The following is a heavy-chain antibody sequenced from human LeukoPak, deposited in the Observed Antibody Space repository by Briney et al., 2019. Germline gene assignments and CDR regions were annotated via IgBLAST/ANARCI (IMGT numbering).Heavy chain of an antibody. CDR3: ARDRAQLLWFGELLPGNWFDP. CDR1: GGSISSYY. CDR2: IYYSGST. J-gene: IGHJ5*02. Sequence: SETLSLTCTVSGGSISSYYWSWIRQPPGKGLEWIGYIYYSGSTNYNPSLKSRVTISVDTSKNQFSLKLSSVTAADTAVYYCARDRAQLLWFGELLPGNWFDPWGQGTLVTVSS. V-gene: IGHV4-59*01. D-gene: IGHD3-10*01.